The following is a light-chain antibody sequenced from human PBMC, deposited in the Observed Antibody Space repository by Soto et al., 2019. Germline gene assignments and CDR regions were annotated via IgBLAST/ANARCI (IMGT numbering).Light chain of an antibody. Sequence: HSVLTQPASVSGSPGQSITVSCIGTSSDVGGYNYVSWYQQHPGKAPKLMIHDVSDRPSGVSNRFSGSKSGNTASLTISGLQAEDEAYYYCSSYASSNTQVFGGGTKVTVL. V-gene: IGLV2-14*01. CDR1: SSDVGGYNY. CDR2: DVS. J-gene: IGLJ2*01. CDR3: SSYASSNTQV.